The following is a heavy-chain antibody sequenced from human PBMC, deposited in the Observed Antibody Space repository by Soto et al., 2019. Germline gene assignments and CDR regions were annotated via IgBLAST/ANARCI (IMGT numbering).Heavy chain of an antibody. CDR1: GGTFSSYA. D-gene: IGHD3-10*01. V-gene: IGHV1-69*04. CDR2: IIPILGIA. CDR3: ARSTHYNWFDP. Sequence: ASVKVSCKASGGTFSSYAISWVRQAPGQGLEWMGRIIPILGIANYAQKFQGRVTITADKSTSTAYMELSSLRSEDTAVYYCARSTHYNWFDPWGQGTLVTVSS. J-gene: IGHJ5*02.